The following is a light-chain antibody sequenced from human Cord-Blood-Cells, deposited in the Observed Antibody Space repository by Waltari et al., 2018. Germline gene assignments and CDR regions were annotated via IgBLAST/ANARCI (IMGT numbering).Light chain of an antibody. V-gene: IGLV7-43*01. CDR2: STS. Sequence: QTVVTQEPSLTVSPGGTVTLTSASSTGAVTSAYYPNWFQQKPGQAPGALIYSTSKQHSWTPARFSGSLLGGKAALTLSGVQPEDEAEYYCLLYYGGAYVFGTGTKVTVL. J-gene: IGLJ1*01. CDR3: LLYYGGAYV. CDR1: TGAVTSAYY.